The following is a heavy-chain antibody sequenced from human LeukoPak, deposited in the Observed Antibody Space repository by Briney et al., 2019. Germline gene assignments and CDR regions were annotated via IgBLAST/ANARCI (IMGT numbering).Heavy chain of an antibody. D-gene: IGHD6-19*01. Sequence: GGSLRLSCAASGFSFSTYAMSWVRQAPGKGLEYVAAISSNGGNTYYPNSMKGRFIISRDNSKNTLYLQMGSLRVEDMAVYYCARRDTSGYFSNYWGQGTLVTVSS. CDR3: ARRDTSGYFSNY. CDR2: ISSNGGNT. CDR1: GFSFSTYA. J-gene: IGHJ4*02. V-gene: IGHV3-64*01.